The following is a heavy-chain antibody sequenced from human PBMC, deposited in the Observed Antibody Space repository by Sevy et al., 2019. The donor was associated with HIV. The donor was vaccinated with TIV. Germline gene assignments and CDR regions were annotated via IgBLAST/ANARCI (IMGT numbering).Heavy chain of an antibody. D-gene: IGHD3-16*01. CDR1: GYSIISGYY. CDR2: IYHSGST. CDR3: ARQVVAFGNPAFEDY. Sequence: SETLSLTCGVSGYSIISGYYWGWIRQPPGKGLEWIGSIYHSGSTYYNPSLKSRVTISVDTSENQFSLKLSSVTAADTAVYYCARQVVAFGNPAFEDYWGQGTLVTVSS. V-gene: IGHV4-38-2*01. J-gene: IGHJ4*02.